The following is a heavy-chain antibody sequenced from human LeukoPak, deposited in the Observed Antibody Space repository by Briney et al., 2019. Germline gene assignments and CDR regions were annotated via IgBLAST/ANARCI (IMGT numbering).Heavy chain of an antibody. Sequence: GGSLRLSCAASGFTVNYNYMSWVRQAPGKGLEWVSVIYSGGSTYYADSVKGRFTISRDNSKNTVDLQMNSLRVEDTAVYYCARVKVGTTYWFDPWGQETLVTVSS. CDR2: IYSGGST. J-gene: IGHJ5*02. V-gene: IGHV3-66*01. CDR1: GFTVNYNY. D-gene: IGHD1-26*01. CDR3: ARVKVGTTYWFDP.